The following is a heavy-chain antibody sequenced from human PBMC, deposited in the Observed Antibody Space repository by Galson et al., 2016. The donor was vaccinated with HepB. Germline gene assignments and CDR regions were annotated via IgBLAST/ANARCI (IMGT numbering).Heavy chain of an antibody. J-gene: IGHJ5*02. CDR1: GFNFSDYY. CDR2: ISRNSDYT. Sequence: SLRLSCAVSGFNFSDYYMTWIRQAPGKGLEWVSYISRNSDYTIYADSVKGRFTILRDNAKNSLYLQMNSLRVDDSALYYCARDLESGDDGGWFDPWGQGTLVTVSS. CDR3: ARDLESGDDGGWFDP. D-gene: IGHD2-21*01. V-gene: IGHV3-11*06.